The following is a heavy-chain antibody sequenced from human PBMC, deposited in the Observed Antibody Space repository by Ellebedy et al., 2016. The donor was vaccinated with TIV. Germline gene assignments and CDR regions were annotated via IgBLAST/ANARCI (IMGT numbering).Heavy chain of an antibody. CDR3: ARRGDRDGYVDSRAFDI. CDR2: IYHSGFT. V-gene: IGHV4-59*08. CDR1: GGSISSYF. J-gene: IGHJ3*02. Sequence: SETLSLTCTVSGGSISSYFWSWIRQPPGRGLEWIGFIYHSGFTNYNPSLKSRVTMSVDTSKNQFSLKLSSLTATDTAVYYCARRGDRDGYVDSRAFDIWGQGTIVTVSS. D-gene: IGHD5-24*01.